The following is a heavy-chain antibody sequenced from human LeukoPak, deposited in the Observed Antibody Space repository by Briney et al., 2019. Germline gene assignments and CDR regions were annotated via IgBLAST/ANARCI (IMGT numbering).Heavy chain of an antibody. Sequence: GESLKISCKGSGYSFTSYWIGWVRQMPGKGLEWMGIIYPGDSDTRYSPSFQGQVTISADKSISTAYLQWSSPKASDTAMHYCARGYCSSTSCYGFDPWGQGTLVTVSS. V-gene: IGHV5-51*01. CDR3: ARGYCSSTSCYGFDP. D-gene: IGHD2-2*01. CDR1: GYSFTSYW. CDR2: IYPGDSDT. J-gene: IGHJ5*02.